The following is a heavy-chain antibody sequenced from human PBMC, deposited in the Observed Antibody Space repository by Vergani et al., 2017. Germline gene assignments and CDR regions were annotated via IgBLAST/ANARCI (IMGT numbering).Heavy chain of an antibody. CDR2: IYSTGST. CDR1: GGSFNTYY. Sequence: QVQLEESGPGLVKPSETLSLTCTVSGGSFNTYYWSWIRQSPGKGLEWIGYIYSTGSTNYNPSLTSRFTMSVDTSKNHFSLKLRSFTAAHTAVYFCARVMYRDEASTGYRLEGMDIWGQGTTVTISS. V-gene: IGHV4-59*13. D-gene: IGHD3-9*01. CDR3: ARVMYRDEASTGYRLEGMDI. J-gene: IGHJ6*02.